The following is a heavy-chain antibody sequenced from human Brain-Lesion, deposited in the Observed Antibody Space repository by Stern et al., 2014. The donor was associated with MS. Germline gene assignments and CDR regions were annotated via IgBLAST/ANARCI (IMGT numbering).Heavy chain of an antibody. J-gene: IGHJ4*02. D-gene: IGHD1-26*01. CDR2: IYYSGST. V-gene: IGHV4-59*01. CDR3: ARAGYSGSYPFDY. Sequence: QMQLVESGPGLVKPSETLSLTCTVSGGSISSYYWSWIRQPPGKGLEWIGYIYYSGSTNYNPSLKSRVTISVDTSKNQFSLKLSSVTAADTAVYYCARAGYSGSYPFDYWGQGTLVTVSS. CDR1: GGSISSYY.